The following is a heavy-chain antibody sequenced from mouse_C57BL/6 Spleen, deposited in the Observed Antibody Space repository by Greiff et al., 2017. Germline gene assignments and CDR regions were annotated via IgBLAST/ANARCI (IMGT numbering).Heavy chain of an antibody. D-gene: IGHD2-1*01. J-gene: IGHJ3*01. CDR3: ARDYGNYGGSWFAY. Sequence: VQLKESGPGLVKPSQSLSLTCSVTGYSIPSGYYWNWIRQFPGNKLEWMGYISYDGSNNYNPSLKNRISITRDTSKNQFFLKLNSVTTEDTATYYCARDYGNYGGSWFAYWGQGTLVTVSA. CDR2: ISYDGSN. V-gene: IGHV3-6*01. CDR1: GYSIPSGYY.